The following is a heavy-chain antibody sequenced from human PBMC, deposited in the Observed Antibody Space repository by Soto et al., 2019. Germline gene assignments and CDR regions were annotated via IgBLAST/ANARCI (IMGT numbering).Heavy chain of an antibody. D-gene: IGHD2-15*01. CDR3: PRDGGYLSDY. J-gene: IGHJ4*02. Sequence: RQAPGHGLEWMGWISAYNGNTNYVQKLQGRVTMTTDTSTSTAYMELRSLRSDDTAVYYRPRDGGYLSDYWGQGPLVTVPS. V-gene: IGHV1-18*01. CDR2: ISAYNGNT.